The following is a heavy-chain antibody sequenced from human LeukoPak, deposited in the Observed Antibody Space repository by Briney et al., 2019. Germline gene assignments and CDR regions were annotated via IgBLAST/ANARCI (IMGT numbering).Heavy chain of an antibody. CDR2: ISGSGGST. D-gene: IGHD1-26*01. CDR3: AKDYRIAGATSLDY. V-gene: IGHV3-23*01. CDR1: GFTFSSYA. Sequence: GGSLRLSCAASGFTFSSYAMSWVRQAPGKGLEWVSAISGSGGSTYYADSVKGRFTISRDNSKNTLYLQMNSLRAEDTAVYYCAKDYRIAGATSLDYWGQGTLVTVSS. J-gene: IGHJ4*02.